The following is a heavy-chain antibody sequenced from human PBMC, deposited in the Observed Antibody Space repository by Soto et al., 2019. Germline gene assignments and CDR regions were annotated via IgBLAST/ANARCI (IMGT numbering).Heavy chain of an antibody. CDR2: IIHILGIA. V-gene: IGHV1-69*02. CDR1: GGTFSSYT. CDR3: AVDVEYSSSGYYYMCV. J-gene: IGHJ6*03. Sequence: QVQLVQSGAEVKKPGSSVKVSCTASGGTFSSYTISWVRQAPGQGLEWMGRIIHILGIANYAQKFQGTVTITADKSTRTAYLELSSPSSEYTAVYYCAVDVEYSSSGYYYMCVWGKGTTVTVSS. D-gene: IGHD6-6*01.